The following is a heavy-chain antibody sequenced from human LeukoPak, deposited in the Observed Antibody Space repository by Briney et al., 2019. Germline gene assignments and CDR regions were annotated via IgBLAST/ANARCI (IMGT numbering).Heavy chain of an antibody. D-gene: IGHD6-19*01. CDR1: GGSISSSSYY. V-gene: IGHV4-39*07. CDR3: ARLGQKQWLVHGAFDI. CDR2: IYYSGST. Sequence: PSETLSLTCTVSGGSISSSSYYWGWIRQPPGKGLEWIGSIYYSGSTYYNPSLKSRVTTSVDMSKNQFSLKLSSVTAADTAVYYCARLGQKQWLVHGAFDIWGQGTKVTVSS. J-gene: IGHJ3*02.